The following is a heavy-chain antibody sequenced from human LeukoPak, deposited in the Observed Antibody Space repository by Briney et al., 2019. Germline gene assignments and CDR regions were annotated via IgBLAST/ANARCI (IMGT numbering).Heavy chain of an antibody. V-gene: IGHV4-39*01. D-gene: IGHD2-15*01. J-gene: IGHJ4*02. CDR3: GGRGAAPSIDY. Sequence: KTSETLSLTCTVSGGSISSSSYYWGWIRQPPGKGLEWIGSIYYSGSTYYNPSLKSRVTISVDTSKNQFSLKLSSVTAADTAVYYCGGRGAAPSIDYWGQRTLVTVSS. CDR2: IYYSGST. CDR1: GGSISSSSYY.